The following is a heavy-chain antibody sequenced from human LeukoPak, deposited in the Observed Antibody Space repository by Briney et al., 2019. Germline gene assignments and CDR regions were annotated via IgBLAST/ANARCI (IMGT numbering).Heavy chain of an antibody. CDR1: GFTFSSYE. Sequence: GGSLRLSCAASGFTFSSYEMNWVRQAPGKGLEWVSYISSSGSTIYYADSVKGRFTISRDNAKNSLYLQINSQRAEDTAVYYCASPGSGFDYWGQGTLVTVSS. J-gene: IGHJ4*02. D-gene: IGHD1-26*01. CDR3: ASPGSGFDY. V-gene: IGHV3-48*03. CDR2: ISSSGSTI.